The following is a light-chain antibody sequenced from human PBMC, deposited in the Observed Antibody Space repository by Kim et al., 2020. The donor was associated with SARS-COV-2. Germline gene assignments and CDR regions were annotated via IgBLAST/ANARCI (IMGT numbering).Light chain of an antibody. V-gene: IGKV1-5*03. J-gene: IGKJ1*01. CDR2: EAS. Sequence: ASVGNRFTITCRASQNISRWLAWYQQKPRKAPKLLIYEASRLEIGVPSRFSGSGSGTEFTLTINSLQLDDFATYYCQQFNSYSWTFGQGTKVDIK. CDR1: QNISRW. CDR3: QQFNSYSWT.